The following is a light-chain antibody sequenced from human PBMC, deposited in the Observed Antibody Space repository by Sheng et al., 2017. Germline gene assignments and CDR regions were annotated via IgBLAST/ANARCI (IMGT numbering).Light chain of an antibody. CDR3: QQDKNWPYT. J-gene: IGKJ2*01. V-gene: IGKV3-11*01. CDR2: DGS. Sequence: EIILTQSPATLSLSPGERATLSCRASQSVSPYLAWYQQKPGQAPRLLIYDGSIRAIGIPPRFGGSGSGTEFTLTISSLQSEDFAVYYCQQDKNWPYTFGQGTKLDI. CDR1: QSVSPY.